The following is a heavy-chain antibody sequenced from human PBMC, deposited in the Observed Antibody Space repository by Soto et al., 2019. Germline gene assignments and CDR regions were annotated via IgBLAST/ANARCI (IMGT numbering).Heavy chain of an antibody. Sequence: QVQLQQWGAGLLKPSETLSLTCAVYGGSFSGYYWSWIRQPPGKGLEWIGEINHSGSTNYNPSLKSRVTISVDTSKNQFSLKLSSVTAADTAVYYCARGRKLWFGESNTDYWGQGTLVTVSS. CDR2: INHSGST. V-gene: IGHV4-34*01. D-gene: IGHD3-10*01. J-gene: IGHJ4*02. CDR3: ARGRKLWFGESNTDY. CDR1: GGSFSGYY.